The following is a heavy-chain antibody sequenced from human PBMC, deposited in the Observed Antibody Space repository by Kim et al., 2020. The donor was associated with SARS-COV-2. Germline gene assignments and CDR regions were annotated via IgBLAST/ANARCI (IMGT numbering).Heavy chain of an antibody. CDR2: INIGKTYT. CDR1: GYIFTTHA. J-gene: IGHJ3*02. Sequence: ASVKVSCKASGYIFTTHAMHWVRQAPGQGLEWMGWINIGKTYTKYSQNFQGRVTITRDTSAATAYMELNSLSSDDTAIYYCAREQLYSGGFYAAFDIWGQGTLVTVSS. V-gene: IGHV1-3*04. D-gene: IGHD6-19*01. CDR3: AREQLYSGGFYAAFDI.